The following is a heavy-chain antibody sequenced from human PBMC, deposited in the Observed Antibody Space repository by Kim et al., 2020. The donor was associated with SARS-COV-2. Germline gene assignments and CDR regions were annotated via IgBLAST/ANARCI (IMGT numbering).Heavy chain of an antibody. V-gene: IGHV3-30*04. J-gene: IGHJ2*01. Sequence: GGSLRLSCAASGFTFSSYAMHWVRQAPGKGLEWVAVISYDGSNKYYADSVKGRFTISRDNSKNTLYLQMNSLRAEDTAVYYCAREGNLSSSWYSAHWYFDLWGRGTLVTVSS. D-gene: IGHD6-13*01. CDR2: ISYDGSNK. CDR1: GFTFSSYA. CDR3: AREGNLSSSWYSAHWYFDL.